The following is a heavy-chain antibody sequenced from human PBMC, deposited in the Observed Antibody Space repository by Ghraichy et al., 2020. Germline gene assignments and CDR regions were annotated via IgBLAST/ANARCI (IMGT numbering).Heavy chain of an antibody. J-gene: IGHJ3*02. V-gene: IGHV4-39*01. D-gene: IGHD1-1*01. CDR3: VRHDDGGDNDVFDAFHI. CDR2: MRYSDNT. Sequence: SETLSLTCTVSGGSISSSNCLWGWIRQSPEGLEWSGSMRYSDNTYYNPSLKSRVTISVDTPKNQLSLSLSSVSASDTALYYWVRHDDGGDNDVFDAFHIGGQGTMVTVSS. CDR1: GGSISSSNCL.